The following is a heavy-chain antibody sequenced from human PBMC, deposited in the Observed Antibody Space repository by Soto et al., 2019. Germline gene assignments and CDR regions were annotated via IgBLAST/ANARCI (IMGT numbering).Heavy chain of an antibody. V-gene: IGHV1-69*01. CDR1: GGTFSSYS. D-gene: IGHD1-26*01. Sequence: QVQLVQSGAEVQKPGSSVKVSCKASGGTFSSYSINWVRQAPGQGLEWMGEIIPIFGTANYAQKFQGRVTITADESTSTAYMELSSLRSEDTAVYDCARDGGRHSGGIDYWGQGTLVTVSS. J-gene: IGHJ4*02. CDR2: IIPIFGTA. CDR3: ARDGGRHSGGIDY.